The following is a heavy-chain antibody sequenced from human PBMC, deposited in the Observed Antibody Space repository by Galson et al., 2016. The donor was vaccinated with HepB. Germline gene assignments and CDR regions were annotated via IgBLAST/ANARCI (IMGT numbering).Heavy chain of an antibody. V-gene: IGHV2-5*08. Sequence: TLSLTCTVSAGSISSGDYYWSWIRQPPGKALEWLALIYWDDDKRYSPSLKSRLTITKDTSKNQVVLTMTNMDPVDTATYYCAHGVGAFDPWGQGTLVTVSS. CDR1: AGSISSGDYY. J-gene: IGHJ5*02. CDR3: AHGVGAFDP. D-gene: IGHD1-26*01. CDR2: IYWDDDK.